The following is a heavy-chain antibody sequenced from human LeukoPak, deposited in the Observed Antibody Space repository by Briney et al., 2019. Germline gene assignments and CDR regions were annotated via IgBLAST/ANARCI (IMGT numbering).Heavy chain of an antibody. D-gene: IGHD1-26*01. CDR3: ARHGGTLDYFDS. Sequence: SETLSLTCSVSNGSISTYYWSWTRQSPGKGLEWIGYIYYGGTTSYNPSLKRRVTISVHSPKNHFSLRLTSLTAADTALYYCARHGGTLDYFDSWGPGSLVIVSS. V-gene: IGHV4-59*08. CDR1: NGSISTYY. J-gene: IGHJ4*02. CDR2: IYYGGTT.